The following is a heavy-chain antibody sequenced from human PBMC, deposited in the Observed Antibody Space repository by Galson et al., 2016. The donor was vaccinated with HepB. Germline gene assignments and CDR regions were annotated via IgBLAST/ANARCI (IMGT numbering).Heavy chain of an antibody. J-gene: IGHJ5*02. CDR3: ARAASSTPYTGLDP. CDR2: IYHNGYT. D-gene: IGHD2-2*01. CDR1: GASISSDKW. Sequence: SETLSLTCGVSGASISSDKWWTWVRQPPGKGLEWIGEIYHNGYTNYNPSLKTRVTISLDKSRNQFSLNMTSVTAADPAVYYCARAASSTPYTGLDPWGQGTVVTVSS. V-gene: IGHV4/OR15-8*02.